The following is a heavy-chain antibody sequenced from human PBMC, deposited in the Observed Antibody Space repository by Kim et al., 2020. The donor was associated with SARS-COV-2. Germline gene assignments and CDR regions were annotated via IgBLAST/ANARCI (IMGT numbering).Heavy chain of an antibody. CDR2: IYRSGST. J-gene: IGHJ4*02. CDR1: GGSIGSSNW. CDR3: AREYGGQLDY. D-gene: IGHD1-26*01. Sequence: SETLSLTCAVSGGSIGSSNWWTWVRQPPGKGLEWIGEIYRSGSTNYNPSLKSRVTISVDKSKNEFSLKLTSVTAADTAVYYCAREYGGQLDYWGQGTLVIVSS. V-gene: IGHV4-4*02.